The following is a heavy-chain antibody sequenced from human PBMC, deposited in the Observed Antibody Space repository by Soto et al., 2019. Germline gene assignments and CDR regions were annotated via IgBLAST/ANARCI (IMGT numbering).Heavy chain of an antibody. CDR2: ISGSGGST. J-gene: IGHJ4*02. Sequence: VQLLESGGGLVQPGGSLRLSCAASGFTFSSYAMSWVRQAPGKGLEWVSAISGSGGSTYYADSVKGRFTISRDNSKNTLYLQMNSLRAEDTAVYYCAKDLVAVSSSSWFILGDYWGQGTLVTVSS. V-gene: IGHV3-23*01. CDR3: AKDLVAVSSSSWFILGDY. CDR1: GFTFSSYA. D-gene: IGHD6-13*01.